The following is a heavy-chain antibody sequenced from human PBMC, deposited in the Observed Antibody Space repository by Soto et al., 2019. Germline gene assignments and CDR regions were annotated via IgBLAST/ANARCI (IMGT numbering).Heavy chain of an antibody. CDR3: ARYYDSSGFYDS. J-gene: IGHJ4*02. D-gene: IGHD3-22*01. CDR1: GGSISSYY. Sequence: SETLSLTCTVSGGSISSYYWSRIRQPPGKGLEWIGYIYYSGSTNYNPSLKSRVTISVDTSKNQFSLKLSSVTAADTAVYYCARYYDSSGFYDSWGQGILVTVS. CDR2: IYYSGST. V-gene: IGHV4-59*01.